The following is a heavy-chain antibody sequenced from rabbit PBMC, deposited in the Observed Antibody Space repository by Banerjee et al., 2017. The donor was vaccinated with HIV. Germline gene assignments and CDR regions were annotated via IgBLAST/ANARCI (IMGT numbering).Heavy chain of an antibody. CDR2: INAISGDT. CDR3: ARDRPKSSGEPDFVL. CDR1: GFDFSSNA. Sequence: QSLEESGGGLVQPEGSLTLTCKASGFDFSSNAMCWVRQAPGKGLEWIGCINAISGDTVYASWAKGRFTISKTSSTTVTLQMTSLTAADTATYFCARDRPKSSGEPDFVLWGPGTLVTV. D-gene: IGHD1-1*01. V-gene: IGHV1S40*01. J-gene: IGHJ4*01.